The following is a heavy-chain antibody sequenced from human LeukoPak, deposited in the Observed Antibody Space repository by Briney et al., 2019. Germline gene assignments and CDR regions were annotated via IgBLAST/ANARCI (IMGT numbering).Heavy chain of an antibody. J-gene: IGHJ4*02. Sequence: GASVKVSCKASGGTFSSCAISWVRQAPGQGLEWMGRIIPILGIANYAQKFQGRVTITADKSTSTAYMELSSLRSEDTAVYYCARDGEQFLGYWGQGTLVTVSS. V-gene: IGHV1-69*04. CDR3: ARDGEQFLGY. CDR1: GGTFSSCA. D-gene: IGHD6-19*01. CDR2: IIPILGIA.